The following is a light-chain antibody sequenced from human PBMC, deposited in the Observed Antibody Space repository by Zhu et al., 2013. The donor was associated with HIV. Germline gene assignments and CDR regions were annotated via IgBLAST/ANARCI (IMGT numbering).Light chain of an antibody. Sequence: DIVMTQSPDSLAVSLGERATINCKSSQTVLYSSNNKNYLAWYQQKPGQSPKLLIYWASTRESGVPDRFSGSGSGTDFTLTISSLQAEDVAVYYCQQCYSSPWTFGQGTKVEL. J-gene: IGKJ1*01. CDR3: QQCYSSPWT. V-gene: IGKV4-1*01. CDR1: QTVLYSSNNKNY. CDR2: WAS.